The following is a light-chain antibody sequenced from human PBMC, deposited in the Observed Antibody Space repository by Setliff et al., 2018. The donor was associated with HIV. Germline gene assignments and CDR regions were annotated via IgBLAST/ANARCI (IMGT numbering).Light chain of an antibody. Sequence: QSALTQPASVSGSPGQSITISCTGTSSDVGGYKLVSWHQQHPGKAPKLMIYEVSNRPSGVSNRFSGSKSGNTASLTISGLQTEDEADYYCSSYTTSSTSLYVFGPGTKVTVL. CDR2: EVS. CDR1: SSDVGGYKL. CDR3: SSYTTSSTSLYV. V-gene: IGLV2-14*01. J-gene: IGLJ1*01.